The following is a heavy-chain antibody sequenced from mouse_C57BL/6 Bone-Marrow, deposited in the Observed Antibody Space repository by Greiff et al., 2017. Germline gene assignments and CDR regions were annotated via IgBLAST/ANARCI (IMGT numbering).Heavy chain of an antibody. Sequence: QVQLQQPGAELVKPGASVKLSCKASGYTFTSYWMQWVKQRPGQGLEWIGEIDPSDSYTNYNQKFKGKATLTVDTSSSTAYMQLSSLASEDSAVYYCARGNWAGFAYWGQGTLVTVSA. J-gene: IGHJ3*01. CDR2: IDPSDSYT. D-gene: IGHD4-1*01. V-gene: IGHV1-50*01. CDR3: ARGNWAGFAY. CDR1: GYTFTSYW.